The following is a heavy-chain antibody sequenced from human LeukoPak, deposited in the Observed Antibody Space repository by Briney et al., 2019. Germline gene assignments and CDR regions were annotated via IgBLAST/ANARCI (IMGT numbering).Heavy chain of an antibody. V-gene: IGHV3-74*01. D-gene: IGHD4-11*01. Sequence: GGSLRLSCAGSGFTFRYYWMHWFRQAPGKGLVWVSRINSDGSNTNYADSVKGRFTISRDNAKNTLYLQMNSLRADDTAVYYCARDLFTLTTSRDYWGQGTLVTVSS. J-gene: IGHJ4*02. CDR3: ARDLFTLTTSRDY. CDR1: GFTFRYYW. CDR2: INSDGSNT.